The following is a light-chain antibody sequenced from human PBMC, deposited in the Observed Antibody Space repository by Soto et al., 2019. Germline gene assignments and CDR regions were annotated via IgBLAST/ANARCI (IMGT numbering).Light chain of an antibody. CDR3: QQRNNWPPGIT. CDR2: DAS. J-gene: IGKJ5*01. CDR1: QDITNY. V-gene: IGKV1-33*01. Sequence: DIQRTQSRSSLSASVGERGNIPCPPSQDITNYLNWYQQNSGKAPKLLIYDASNRATGIPARFSGSGSGTDFTLTISSLEPEDFAVYYCQQRNNWPPGITFAQRARLEI.